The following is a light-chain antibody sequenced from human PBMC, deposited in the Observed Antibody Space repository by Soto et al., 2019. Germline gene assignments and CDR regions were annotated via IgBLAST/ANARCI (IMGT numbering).Light chain of an antibody. V-gene: IGKV1-5*01. Sequence: DIQMTQSPSSLSASIGDRVTITCQASQNITNNVSWYQQKPGKAPKLLIFDASSLESGVPSRFSGSGSGTEFTLTISSLQPDDFATYYRQQYNSYSKTFGQGTKVDI. CDR3: QQYNSYSKT. CDR2: DAS. J-gene: IGKJ1*01. CDR1: QNITNN.